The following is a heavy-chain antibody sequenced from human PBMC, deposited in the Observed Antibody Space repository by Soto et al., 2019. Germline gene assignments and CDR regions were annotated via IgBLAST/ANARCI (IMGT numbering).Heavy chain of an antibody. CDR3: ARGAYSGYTFPFDY. Sequence: QVQLVESGGGVVQPGRSLRLSCAVSGFTFSSYGMHWVRQVPGKGLEWVAVIWYDGTNKYYADSVKGRFTISRDNSKNTLYLQMNSLRAEDTAVYYCARGAYSGYTFPFDYWGQGTLVTVSS. CDR2: IWYDGTNK. J-gene: IGHJ4*02. V-gene: IGHV3-33*01. CDR1: GFTFSSYG. D-gene: IGHD5-12*01.